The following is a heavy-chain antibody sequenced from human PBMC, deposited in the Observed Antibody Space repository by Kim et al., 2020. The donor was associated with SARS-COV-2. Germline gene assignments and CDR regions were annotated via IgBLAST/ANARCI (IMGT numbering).Heavy chain of an antibody. Sequence: ASVKVSCKASGYTFTNNAISWVRQAPGQGLEWMGWINTDTGNPTYAQAFTRRFVFSVDTSVTTSYLQMSSLEAEDTALYSFARVIWGTYRYTDSWGQGTL. V-gene: IGHV7-4-1*02. D-gene: IGHD3-16*02. CDR3: ARVIWGTYRYTDS. CDR2: INTDTGNP. CDR1: GYTFTNNA. J-gene: IGHJ4*02.